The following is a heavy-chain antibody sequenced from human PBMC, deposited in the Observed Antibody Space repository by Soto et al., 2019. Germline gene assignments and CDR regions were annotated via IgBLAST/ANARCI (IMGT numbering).Heavy chain of an antibody. Sequence: ASVKVTFKASGYTFTSYGISWLRQAPGQGLEWMGWISAYNGNTNYAQKLQGRVTMTTDTSTSTAYMELRSLRSDDTAVYYCARDEYSSSSRGMDVWGQGTTVTVSS. D-gene: IGHD6-6*01. J-gene: IGHJ6*02. CDR2: ISAYNGNT. V-gene: IGHV1-18*01. CDR1: GYTFTSYG. CDR3: ARDEYSSSSRGMDV.